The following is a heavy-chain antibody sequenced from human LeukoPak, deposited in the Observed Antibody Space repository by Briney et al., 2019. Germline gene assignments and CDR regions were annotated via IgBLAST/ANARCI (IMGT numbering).Heavy chain of an antibody. CDR1: GFALKSYS. D-gene: IGHD6-13*01. Sequence: GGSLRLSCAGSGFALKSYSLTWVRQAPGKGLEWVSSISSTSAYIHYADSVKGRFTTSRDNVDNVVYLEMNSLGAEDTATYYCARLGVLAAAALDYWGQGTLVTVSS. CDR3: ARLGVLAAAALDY. J-gene: IGHJ4*02. CDR2: ISSTSAYI. V-gene: IGHV3-21*01.